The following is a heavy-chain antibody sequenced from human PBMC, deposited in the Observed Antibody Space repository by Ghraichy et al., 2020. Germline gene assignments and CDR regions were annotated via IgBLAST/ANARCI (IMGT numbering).Heavy chain of an antibody. D-gene: IGHD3-10*01. V-gene: IGHV3-33*01. CDR2: IWYDGGNK. CDR3: ARDRITMVRGVILYYYGMDV. J-gene: IGHJ6*02. CDR1: GFTFSSYG. Sequence: LSLTCAASGFTFSSYGMHWVRQAPGKGLEWVAVIWYDGGNKYYADSVNGRFTISRDNSKNTLYLQMNSLRAEDTAVYYCARDRITMVRGVILYYYGMDVWGQGTTVTVSS.